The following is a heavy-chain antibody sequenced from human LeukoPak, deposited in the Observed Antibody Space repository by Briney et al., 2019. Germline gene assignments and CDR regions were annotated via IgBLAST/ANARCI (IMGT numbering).Heavy chain of an antibody. V-gene: IGHV4-4*07. CDR3: ARDAPVSSSWTGRWFDP. CDR1: GGSIGSYY. CDR2: IYTSGST. J-gene: IGHJ5*02. Sequence: SETLSLTCTVSGGSIGSYYWSWIRQPAGKGLEWIGRIYTSGSTNYNPSLKSRVTMSVDTSKNQFSLKLSSVTAADTAVYYCARDAPVSSSWTGRWFDPWGQGTLVTVSS. D-gene: IGHD6-13*01.